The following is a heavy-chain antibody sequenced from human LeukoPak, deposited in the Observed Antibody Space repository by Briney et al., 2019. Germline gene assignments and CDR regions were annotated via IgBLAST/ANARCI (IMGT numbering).Heavy chain of an antibody. V-gene: IGHV3-21*01. CDR3: ARDVVRGVSDY. J-gene: IGHJ4*02. D-gene: IGHD3-10*01. Sequence: GRSLRLSCAASGFAFSSYSMNWVRQAPGKGLEWVSSISSSSSYIYYADSVKGRFTISRDNAKNSLYLQMNSLRAEDTAVYYCARDVVRGVSDYWGQGTLVTVPS. CDR2: ISSSSSYI. CDR1: GFAFSSYS.